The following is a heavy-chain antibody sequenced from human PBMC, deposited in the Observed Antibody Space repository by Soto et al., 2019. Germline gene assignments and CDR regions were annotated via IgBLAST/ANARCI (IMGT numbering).Heavy chain of an antibody. CDR2: INHSGNT. D-gene: IGHD2-21*01. Sequence: SETLSLTCAVYVASLSDNYCNWIRQPPGKGLEWIWEINHSGNTEYNPSLRSRVTISIDTSKNQLSLNLSSVSAADKAVYYSARGRGEFDASGQGTPVTVSS. V-gene: IGHV4-34*01. CDR3: ARGRGEFDA. J-gene: IGHJ5*02. CDR1: VASLSDNY.